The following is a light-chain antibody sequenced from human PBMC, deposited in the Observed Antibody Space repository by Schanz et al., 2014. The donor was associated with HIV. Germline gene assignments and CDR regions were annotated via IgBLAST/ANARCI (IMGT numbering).Light chain of an antibody. CDR2: DVT. V-gene: IGLV2-11*01. Sequence: QSALTQPRSVSGSPGQSVAISCTGTSSDVGGYNYVSWYQQHAGKAPKLIIYDVTKRPSVVPDRFSGSKSGNTASLTISGLQGEDEADYYCCSYAGSYTFPYVFGTGTKLTVL. CDR1: SSDVGGYNY. CDR3: CSYAGSYTFPYV. J-gene: IGLJ1*01.